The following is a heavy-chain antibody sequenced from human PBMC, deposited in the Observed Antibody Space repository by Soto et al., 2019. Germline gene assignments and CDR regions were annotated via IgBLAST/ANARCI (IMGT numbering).Heavy chain of an antibody. Sequence: PSETLSLTCTVSGGSVSSGSYYWSWIRQPPGKGLEWIGYIYYSGSTNYNPSLKSRVTISVDTSKNQFSLKLSSVTAADTAVYYCARVGDSSGFVWYFDLWGRGTLVTVSS. CDR2: IYYSGST. J-gene: IGHJ2*01. CDR1: GGSVSSGSYY. V-gene: IGHV4-61*01. CDR3: ARVGDSSGFVWYFDL. D-gene: IGHD3-22*01.